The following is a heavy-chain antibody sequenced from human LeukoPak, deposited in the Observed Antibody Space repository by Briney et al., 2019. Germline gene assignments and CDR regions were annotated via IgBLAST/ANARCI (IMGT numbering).Heavy chain of an antibody. J-gene: IGHJ4*02. V-gene: IGHV3-74*01. CDR2: INTNGRST. D-gene: IGHD1-26*01. CDR3: ARGGGTYEQF. Sequence: GGSLRLSCAASGFTLSTYWMHWVRQAPGKGLVWVSRINTNGRSTTYADSVKGRFTISRDNAKNTLFLQMNSLRAEDTAVYYCARGGGTYEQFWGQGTLVTVSS. CDR1: GFTLSTYW.